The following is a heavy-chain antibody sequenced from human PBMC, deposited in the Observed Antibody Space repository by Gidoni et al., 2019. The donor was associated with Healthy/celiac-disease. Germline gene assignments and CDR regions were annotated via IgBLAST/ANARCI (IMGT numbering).Heavy chain of an antibody. V-gene: IGHV3-23*01. J-gene: IGHJ6*02. CDR1: GFPFSSYA. CDR2: ISGSGGST. Sequence: EVQLLESGGGLVQPGGSLRLSCAASGFPFSSYAMSWVRQAPGKGLEWVSAISGSGGSTYYADSVKGRFTISRDNSKNTLYLQMNSLRAEDTAVYYCAKGRDYYYGMDVWGQGTTVTVSS. CDR3: AKGRDYYYGMDV.